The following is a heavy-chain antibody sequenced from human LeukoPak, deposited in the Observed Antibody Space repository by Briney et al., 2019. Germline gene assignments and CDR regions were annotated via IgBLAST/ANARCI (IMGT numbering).Heavy chain of an antibody. J-gene: IGHJ5*02. CDR2: MNPNSGNT. Sequence: ASVKVSCKASGYTFTSYDIIWVRQATGHGLEWMGWMNPNSGNTGYAQKFQGRVTMTRNTSISTAHMELSSLRSEDTAVYYCARALRITIFGVVIGAWFDPWGQGTLVTVSS. CDR3: ARALRITIFGVVIGAWFDP. D-gene: IGHD3-3*01. V-gene: IGHV1-8*01. CDR1: GYTFTSYD.